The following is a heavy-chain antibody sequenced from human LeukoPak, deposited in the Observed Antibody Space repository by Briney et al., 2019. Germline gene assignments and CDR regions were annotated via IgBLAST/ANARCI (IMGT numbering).Heavy chain of an antibody. CDR3: ARQAYCSSTSCYKLDQ. D-gene: IGHD2-2*02. V-gene: IGHV4-39*01. Sequence: KPSETLSLTCTVSGGSISSSSYYWGWIRQPPGKGLEWIGSIYYSGSTYYNPSLKSRVTISVDTSKNQFSLRLNSMTAADTSVYYCARQAYCSSTSCYKLDQWGQGTLVTVSS. CDR2: IYYSGST. CDR1: GGSISSSSYY. J-gene: IGHJ4*02.